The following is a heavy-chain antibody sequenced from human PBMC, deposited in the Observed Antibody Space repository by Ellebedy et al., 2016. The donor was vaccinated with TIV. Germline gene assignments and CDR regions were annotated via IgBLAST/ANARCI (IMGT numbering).Heavy chain of an antibody. CDR1: GYTFTSYY. D-gene: IGHD3-9*01. J-gene: IGHJ6*02. CDR3: ARDDGLRYFDWSSNGMDV. V-gene: IGHV1-46*01. CDR2: INPSGGST. Sequence: ASVKVSXXASGYTFTSYYMHWVRQAPGQGLEWMGIINPSGGSTSYAQKFQGRVTMTRDTSTSTAYMELRSLRSDDTAVYYCARDDGLRYFDWSSNGMDVWGQGTTVTVSS.